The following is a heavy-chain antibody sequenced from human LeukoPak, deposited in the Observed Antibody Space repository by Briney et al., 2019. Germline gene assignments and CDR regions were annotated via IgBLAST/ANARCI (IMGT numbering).Heavy chain of an antibody. CDR2: IIPILGIA. CDR1: GGTFSSYA. CDR3: ARDRVSGRNADYFDY. D-gene: IGHD1-26*01. Sequence: SGKVSCKASGGTFSSYAISWVRQAPGQGLEWMGRIIPILGIANYAQKFQGRVTITADKSTSTAYMELSSLRSEDTAVYYCARDRVSGRNADYFDYWGQGTLVTVSS. J-gene: IGHJ4*02. V-gene: IGHV1-69*04.